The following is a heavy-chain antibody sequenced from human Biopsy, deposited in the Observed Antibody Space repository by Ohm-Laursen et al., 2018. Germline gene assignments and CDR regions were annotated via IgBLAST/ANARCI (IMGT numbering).Heavy chain of an antibody. V-gene: IGHV4-61*01. D-gene: IGHD6-19*01. CDR1: GDSLTSGPEN. J-gene: IGHJ4*02. CDR3: ARGRRTSGWPYFDN. CDR2: IYSGGNT. Sequence: TLSLTCTVSGDSLTSGPENWSWIRQPPGQGLEYIGFIYSGGNTNYSPSLKDRVTMSVDTSKNQFYLKLYSVTAADTAVCYCARGRRTSGWPYFDNWGQGALVIVSP.